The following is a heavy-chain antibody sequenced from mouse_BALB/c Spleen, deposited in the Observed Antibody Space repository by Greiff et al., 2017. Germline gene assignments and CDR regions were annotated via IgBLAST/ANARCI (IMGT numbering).Heavy chain of an antibody. CDR2: IRSKSNNYAT. Sequence: EVMLVESGGGLVQPKGSLKLSCAASGFTFNTYAMNWVRQAPGKGLEWVARIRSKSNNYATYYADSVKDRFTISRDDSQSMLYLQMNNLKTEDTAMYYCVREGNPYYFDYWGQGTTLTVSS. D-gene: IGHD2-1*01. CDR1: GFTFNTYA. J-gene: IGHJ2*01. V-gene: IGHV10-1*02. CDR3: VREGNPYYFDY.